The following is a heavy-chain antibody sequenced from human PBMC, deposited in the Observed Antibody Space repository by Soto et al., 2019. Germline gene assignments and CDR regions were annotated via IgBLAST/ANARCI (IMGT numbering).Heavy chain of an antibody. V-gene: IGHV4-31*11. CDR1: GGSISSGGYS. Sequence: PSETLCLTCAVSGGSISSGGYSWSWIRQHPGKGLEWIGYIYYSGSTYYNPSLKSRVTISVDTSKNQFSLKLSSVTAADTAVYYCARSGYSYGPNPLLYWGQGTLVTVSS. CDR2: IYYSGST. J-gene: IGHJ4*02. D-gene: IGHD5-18*01. CDR3: ARSGYSYGPNPLLY.